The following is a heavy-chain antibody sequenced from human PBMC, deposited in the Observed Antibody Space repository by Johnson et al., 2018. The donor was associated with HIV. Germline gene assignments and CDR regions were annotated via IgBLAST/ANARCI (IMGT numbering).Heavy chain of an antibody. CDR2: ISYDGSNK. J-gene: IGHJ3*02. CDR1: GFTFRTYG. D-gene: IGHD3-3*01. V-gene: IGHV3-30*18. Sequence: QVQLVESGGGVVQPGRSLRLSCTAFGFTFRTYGMHWVRQAPGKGLEWVAGISYDGSNKYYADSVKGRFTISRDNSKNTLYLQMNSLRAEDTAVYYCAKVRGDFWSGYYGGLNDAFDIWGQGTMVTVSS. CDR3: AKVRGDFWSGYYGGLNDAFDI.